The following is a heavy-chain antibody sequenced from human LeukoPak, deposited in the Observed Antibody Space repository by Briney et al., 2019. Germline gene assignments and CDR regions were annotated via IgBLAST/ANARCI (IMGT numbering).Heavy chain of an antibody. J-gene: IGHJ4*02. CDR3: ATSRTFDY. V-gene: IGHV3-74*01. CDR1: GFTFSSYL. CDR2: INSDGSST. D-gene: IGHD1-1*01. Sequence: PGGSLRLSCAASGFTFSSYLMHWVRQAPGKGLVWVSRINSDGSSTSYADSVVGRFTISRDNTKNTLYLQMNSLRAEDTAMYYCATSRTFDYWGQGTLVTVSS.